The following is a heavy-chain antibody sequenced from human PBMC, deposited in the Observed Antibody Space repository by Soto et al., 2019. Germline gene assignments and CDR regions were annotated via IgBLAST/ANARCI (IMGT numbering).Heavy chain of an antibody. CDR1: GHTYPSYG. V-gene: IGHV1-18*04. CDR3: VSGNMVLVPVIDYTYYGMDV. CDR2: VSADTGNT. Sequence: QIHLVQSGAEVKRPGASVKVSCKASGHTYPSYGITWVRQAPGQGLEWMGWVSADTGNTNYAQTFRGRATMTTDRATTTPYMEMRSLRSDDTAVYFCVSGNMVLVPVIDYTYYGMDVWGQGTAVIVSS. J-gene: IGHJ6*02. D-gene: IGHD5-12*01.